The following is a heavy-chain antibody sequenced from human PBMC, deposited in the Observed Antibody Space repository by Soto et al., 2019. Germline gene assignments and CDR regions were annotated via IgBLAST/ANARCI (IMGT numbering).Heavy chain of an antibody. Sequence: PGGSLRLSCSASGFTCSRHAMYWVRQAPGKGLEYVSIISYSGDAAHYADSVRGRCTISRDNSKNTLYLQMTSLRAEDSAVYYCAKRSTALCSSSTCKYPDYWGQGALVTVSS. CDR1: GFTCSRHA. D-gene: IGHD2-2*01. CDR3: AKRSTALCSSSTCKYPDY. CDR2: ISYSGDAA. V-gene: IGHV3-64D*08. J-gene: IGHJ4*02.